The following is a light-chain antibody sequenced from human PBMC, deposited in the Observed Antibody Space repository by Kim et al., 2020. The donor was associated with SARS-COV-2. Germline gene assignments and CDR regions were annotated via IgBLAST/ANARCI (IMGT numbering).Light chain of an antibody. CDR1: LRRYY. CDR2: GGN. J-gene: IGLJ2*01. V-gene: IGLV3-19*01. Sequence: TAITRRRGDLRRYYSAWCQQQQRRAAQLLVFGGNSRPSAVLDQFSASCSADTAALTITGAKAADEAAYYCSSPRNSGYNVVFGGGTQLTVL. CDR3: SSPRNSGYNVV.